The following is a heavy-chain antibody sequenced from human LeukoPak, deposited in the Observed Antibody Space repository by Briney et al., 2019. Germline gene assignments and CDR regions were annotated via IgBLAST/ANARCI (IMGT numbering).Heavy chain of an antibody. D-gene: IGHD2-2*01. CDR2: ISAYNGNT. CDR3: AREYCSSTSCTKTPYYYYGMDV. CDR1: GYTFTSYG. J-gene: IGHJ6*02. V-gene: IGHV1-18*01. Sequence: ASVKVSCKASGYTFTSYGISWVRQAPGQGLEWMGWISAYNGNTNYAQKLQGRVTMTTDTSTSTAYMELRSLRSDDTAVYYCAREYCSSTSCTKTPYYYYGMDVWGQGTTVTVSS.